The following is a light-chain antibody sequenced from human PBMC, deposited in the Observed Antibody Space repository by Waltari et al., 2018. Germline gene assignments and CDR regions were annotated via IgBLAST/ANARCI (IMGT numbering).Light chain of an antibody. CDR3: SSYTSSTTLV. J-gene: IGLJ2*01. Sequence: QPALTQPASVSGSPGQSITISCTGTSSDVGGSNYVSWYQQHPGKAPKLMIYDVSNRPSGISNRFSGSKSGNTASLTISGLQPEDEADYYCSSYTSSTTLVFGGGTKLTVL. CDR1: SSDVGGSNY. CDR2: DVS. V-gene: IGLV2-14*03.